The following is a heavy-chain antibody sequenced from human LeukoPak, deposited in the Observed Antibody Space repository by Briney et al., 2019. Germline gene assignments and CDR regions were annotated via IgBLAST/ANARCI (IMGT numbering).Heavy chain of an antibody. CDR1: GYSISSGYY. CDR3: ARGMVRGVIRTTRNRGFDP. Sequence: SETLSLTCTVSGYSISSGYYWGWIRQPPGKGLEWIGEINHSGSTNYNPSLKSRVTISVDTSKNQFSLKLSSVTAADTAVYYCARGMVRGVIRTTRNRGFDPWGQGTLVTVSS. J-gene: IGHJ5*02. V-gene: IGHV4-38-2*02. CDR2: INHSGST. D-gene: IGHD3-10*01.